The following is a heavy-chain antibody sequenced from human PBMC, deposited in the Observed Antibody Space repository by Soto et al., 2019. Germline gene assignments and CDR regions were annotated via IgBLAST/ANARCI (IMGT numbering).Heavy chain of an antibody. CDR3: ARWSPCVDGSGNHPYFHY. D-gene: IGHD3-10*01. Sequence: QVQLVQSGAQVKKPGASVKVSCKASGYTFTSYDINWVRQATGQGLEWMGWMNPNSGNTCYAQKFQGRSNMTRNTFLSTAYLELSSLRSEATAVYSCARWSPCVDGSGNHPYFHYCAEGTMVTVSS. J-gene: IGHJ4*02. V-gene: IGHV1-8*01. CDR2: MNPNSGNT. CDR1: GYTFTSYD.